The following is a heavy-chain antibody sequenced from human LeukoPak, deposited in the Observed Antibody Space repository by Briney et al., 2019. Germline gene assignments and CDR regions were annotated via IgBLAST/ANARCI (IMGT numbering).Heavy chain of an antibody. CDR2: IHYSGST. Sequence: NPSETLSLTCAVYGGSFSGYYWSWIRQPPGKGLVWFGYIHYSGSTHYNPSLKSRVTISVDTSKDQVSLKLRSVTAADTAVYYCARTTEGYAGGPGYSYYYYMDVWGKGTTVTISS. D-gene: IGHD5-12*01. V-gene: IGHV4-59*01. CDR3: ARTTEGYAGGPGYSYYYYMDV. CDR1: GGSFSGYY. J-gene: IGHJ6*03.